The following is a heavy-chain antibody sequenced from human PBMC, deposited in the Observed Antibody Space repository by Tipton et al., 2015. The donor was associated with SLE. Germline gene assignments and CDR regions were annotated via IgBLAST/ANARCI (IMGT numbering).Heavy chain of an antibody. V-gene: IGHV4-59*12. CDR1: GGSISSYY. J-gene: IGHJ4*02. CDR2: IYYSGST. CDR3: ARVGRSVDYYDSSGYYFDY. D-gene: IGHD3-22*01. Sequence: TLSLTCTVSGGSISSYYWSWIRQPPGKGLEWIGSIYYSGSTYYNPSLKSRVTISVDTSKNQFSLKLSSVTAADTAVYYCARVGRSVDYYDSSGYYFDYWGQGTLVTVSS.